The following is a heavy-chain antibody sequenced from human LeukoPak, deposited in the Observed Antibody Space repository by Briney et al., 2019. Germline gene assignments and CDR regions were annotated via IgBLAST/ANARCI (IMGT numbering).Heavy chain of an antibody. Sequence: SETLSLTCTVSGGSISSLYWSWIRQPPGEGLEWIGYIHYSGSTNYIPSLKSRVTISLDTSKNQFSLKLTSVTAADTAVYYCARGHYSSSSFWFDPWGQGTLVTVSS. CDR1: GGSISSLY. D-gene: IGHD6-6*01. V-gene: IGHV4-59*11. CDR2: IHYSGST. J-gene: IGHJ5*02. CDR3: ARGHYSSSSFWFDP.